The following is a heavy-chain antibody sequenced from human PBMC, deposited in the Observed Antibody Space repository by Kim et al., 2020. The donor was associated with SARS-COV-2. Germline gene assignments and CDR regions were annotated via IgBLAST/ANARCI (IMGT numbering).Heavy chain of an antibody. V-gene: IGHV7-4-1*02. Sequence: PTYAQGFTGRLCFSLDTSVSTAYLQISSLKAEDTAVYYCAISIVGYLFDYWGQGTLVTVSS. J-gene: IGHJ4*02. D-gene: IGHD1-26*01. CDR2: P. CDR3: AISIVGYLFDY.